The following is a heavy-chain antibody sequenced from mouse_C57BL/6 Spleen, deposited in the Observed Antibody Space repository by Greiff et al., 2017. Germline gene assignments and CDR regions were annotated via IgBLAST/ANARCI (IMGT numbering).Heavy chain of an antibody. Sequence: VQLQQSGAELVRPGASVKLSCTASGFNIKDYYMHWVKQRPEQGLEWIGRIDPEDGDTEYAPKFQGKATMTADTASNTAYLQLSSLTSEDTAVYYCTTRGGNYDSWFAYWGQGTLVTVSA. CDR1: GFNIKDYY. V-gene: IGHV14-1*01. CDR3: TTRGGNYDSWFAY. D-gene: IGHD2-1*01. CDR2: IDPEDGDT. J-gene: IGHJ3*01.